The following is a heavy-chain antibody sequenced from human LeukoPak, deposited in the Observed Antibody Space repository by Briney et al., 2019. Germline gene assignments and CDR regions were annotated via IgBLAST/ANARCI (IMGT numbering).Heavy chain of an antibody. CDR2: IYSGGST. J-gene: IGHJ4*02. D-gene: IGHD3-22*01. CDR1: GFTFSSNY. Sequence: PGGSLRLSCAASGFTFSSNYMSWVRQAPGKGLERGSVIYSGGSTYYADSVKGRFTISRDNSKNTLYLQMNSLRAEDTAVYYCARDGDYYDSSGYFGYWGQGTLVTVSS. V-gene: IGHV3-66*02. CDR3: ARDGDYYDSSGYFGY.